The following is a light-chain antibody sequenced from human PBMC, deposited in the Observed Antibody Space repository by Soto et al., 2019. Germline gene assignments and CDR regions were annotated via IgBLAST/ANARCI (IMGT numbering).Light chain of an antibody. CDR3: QQSYSTPS. Sequence: DIVMTQSPAILSVSLGERATLSCLASQSISDNLAWYQQRSGQAPRLLIYGASTRATGVPARFSGSGSGTEFTLTISSLQSDDFATYYCQQSYSTPSFGPGTKVDIK. V-gene: IGKV3-15*01. J-gene: IGKJ3*01. CDR1: QSISDN. CDR2: GAS.